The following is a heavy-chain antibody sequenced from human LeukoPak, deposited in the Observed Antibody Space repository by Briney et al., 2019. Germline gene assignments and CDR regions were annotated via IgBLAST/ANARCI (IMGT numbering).Heavy chain of an antibody. CDR3: ASSIVVVPAAMDYYYMDV. V-gene: IGHV4-30-4*08. Sequence: SETLSLTCTVSGGSISSSSYYWGWIRQPPGKGLEWIGYIYYSGSTYYNPSLKSRVTISVDTSKNQFSLKLSSVTAADTAAYYCASSIVVVPAAMDYYYMDVWGKGTTVTVSS. J-gene: IGHJ6*03. CDR1: GGSISSSSYY. CDR2: IYYSGST. D-gene: IGHD2-2*01.